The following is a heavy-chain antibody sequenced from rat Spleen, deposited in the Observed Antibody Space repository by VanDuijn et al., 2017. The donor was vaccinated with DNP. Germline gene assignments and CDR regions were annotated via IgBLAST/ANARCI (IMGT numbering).Heavy chain of an antibody. D-gene: IGHD4-2*01. CDR2: ISSDGDST. V-gene: IGHV5-20*01. J-gene: IGHJ2*01. CDR3: TVQYWPFDY. CDR1: GFTFSDYY. Sequence: EVQLVESGGGLVQPGRSLKLSCAASGFTFSDYYMAWVRQAPTKGLEWVTSISSDGDSTNYRDSVQGRFTISRDNARSSLYLQMDSLRSEDTATYFCTVQYWPFDYWGQGVMVTVSS.